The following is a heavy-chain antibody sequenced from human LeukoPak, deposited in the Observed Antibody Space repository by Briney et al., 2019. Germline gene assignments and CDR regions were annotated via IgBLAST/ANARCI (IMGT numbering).Heavy chain of an antibody. CDR2: INHSGST. D-gene: IGHD3-16*02. CDR1: GGSSSGYY. Sequence: TSSETLSLTCAVYGGSSSGYYWSWIRQPPGKGLEWIGEINHSGSTNYNPSLKSRVTISVDTSKNQFSLKLSSVTAADTAVYYCARGRVTYRYFDYWGQGTLVTVSS. CDR3: ARGRVTYRYFDY. J-gene: IGHJ4*02. V-gene: IGHV4-34*01.